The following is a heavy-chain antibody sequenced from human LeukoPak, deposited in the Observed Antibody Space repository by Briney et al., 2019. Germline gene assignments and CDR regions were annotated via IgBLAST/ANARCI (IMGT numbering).Heavy chain of an antibody. Sequence: GESLKVSCKGSGYSFTSYWIGWVRQMPGKGLEWMGIIYPGDSDTRYSPSFQGQVTISADKSISTAYLQWSSLKASDTAMYYCARPPIVGAYRDAFDIWGQGTMVTVSS. CDR3: ARPPIVGAYRDAFDI. J-gene: IGHJ3*02. CDR1: GYSFTSYW. D-gene: IGHD1-26*01. V-gene: IGHV5-51*01. CDR2: IYPGDSDT.